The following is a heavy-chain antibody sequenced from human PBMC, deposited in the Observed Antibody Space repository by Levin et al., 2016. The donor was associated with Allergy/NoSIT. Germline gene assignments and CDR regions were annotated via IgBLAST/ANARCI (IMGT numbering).Heavy chain of an antibody. V-gene: IGHV3-30*04. D-gene: IGHD3-22*01. CDR1: GFTFSSYA. Sequence: GESLKISCAASGFTFSSYAMHWVRQAPGKGLEWVAIISSDGSDKYYADSVKGRFTISRDNSKKTLYLQMNSLRAEDTAVYYCAILITMIGGSSDYWGQGTLVTVSS. CDR2: ISSDGSDK. J-gene: IGHJ4*02. CDR3: AILITMIGGSSDY.